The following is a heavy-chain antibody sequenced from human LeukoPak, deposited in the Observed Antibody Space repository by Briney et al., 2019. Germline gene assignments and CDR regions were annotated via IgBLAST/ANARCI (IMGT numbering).Heavy chain of an antibody. CDR3: AKDKVGDGYNCFDA. V-gene: IGHV3-9*01. CDR1: GFTFDDYA. Sequence: PGRSLRLSCAASGFTFDDYAMHWVRQAPGKGLEWVSGISWNSGSIGYADSVKGRFTISRDNAKNSLYLQMNSLRAEDTALYYCAKDKVGDGYNCFDAWGQGTLVTVSS. J-gene: IGHJ5*02. D-gene: IGHD5-24*01. CDR2: ISWNSGSI.